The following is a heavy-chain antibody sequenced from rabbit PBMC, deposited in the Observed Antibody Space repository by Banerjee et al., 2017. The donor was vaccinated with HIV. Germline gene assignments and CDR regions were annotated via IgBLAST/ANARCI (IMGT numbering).Heavy chain of an antibody. Sequence: QSLEESGGDLVKPGASLTLTCTASGFSFSSSYYMCWVRQTPGKGLEWIACIYAGSSGDTYYASWAKGRFTISITSSTTVTLQMTSLTVADTATYFCARRGLVVDWLDLWGPGTLVTVS. CDR1: GFSFSSSYY. CDR2: IYAGSSGDT. CDR3: ARRGLVVDWLDL. V-gene: IGHV1S40*01. D-gene: IGHD4-2*01. J-gene: IGHJ6*01.